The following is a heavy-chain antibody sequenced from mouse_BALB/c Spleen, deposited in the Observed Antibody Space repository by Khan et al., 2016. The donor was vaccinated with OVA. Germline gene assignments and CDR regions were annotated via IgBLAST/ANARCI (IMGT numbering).Heavy chain of an antibody. J-gene: IGHJ3*01. V-gene: IGHV5-12*02. D-gene: IGHD2-3*01. CDR2: ISNRGSTT. Sequence: EVELVESGGGLVQPGGSLKLSCVISGFTFSDYYMYWVRQTPEKRLEWVAYISNRGSTTYYPDTVRGRFTISRDNAKNTLYLQMSSLKSEDTAMYYCAREGDDGGLAYWGQGTLVTVSA. CDR1: GFTFSDYY. CDR3: AREGDDGGLAY.